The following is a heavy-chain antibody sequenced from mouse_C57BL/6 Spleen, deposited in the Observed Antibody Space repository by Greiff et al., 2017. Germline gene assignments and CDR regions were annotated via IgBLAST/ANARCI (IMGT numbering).Heavy chain of an antibody. CDR2: IHPNSGST. Sequence: VQLQQPGAELVKPGASVKLSCKASGYTFTSYWMHWVKQRPGQGLEWIGMIHPNSGSTNYNEKFKGKATLTVDKSSSTAYMQLSSLTSEDSAVYYCARAQATGPWFAYWGQGTLVTVSA. CDR3: ARAQATGPWFAY. CDR1: GYTFTSYW. J-gene: IGHJ3*01. V-gene: IGHV1-64*01. D-gene: IGHD3-2*02.